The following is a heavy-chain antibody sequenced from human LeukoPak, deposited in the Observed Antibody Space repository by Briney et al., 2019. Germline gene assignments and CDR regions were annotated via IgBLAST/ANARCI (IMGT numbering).Heavy chain of an antibody. Sequence: ASVKVSCKASGGTFSSYAISWVRQAPGQGLERMGGIIPIFGTANYAQKFQGRVTITADESTSTAYMELSSLRSEDTAVYYCARSDYGGNSFDWFDPWGQGTLVTVSS. V-gene: IGHV1-69*01. J-gene: IGHJ5*02. CDR2: IIPIFGTA. D-gene: IGHD4-23*01. CDR1: GGTFSSYA. CDR3: ARSDYGGNSFDWFDP.